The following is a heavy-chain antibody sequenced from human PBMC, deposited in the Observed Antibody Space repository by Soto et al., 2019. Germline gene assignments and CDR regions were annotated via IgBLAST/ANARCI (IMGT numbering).Heavy chain of an antibody. CDR2: VYSSGAT. V-gene: IGHV4-4*07. D-gene: IGHD1-20*01. CDR1: GDSVSNYY. CDR3: TKGPNWNYYYYGVDV. Sequence: SETLSLTCTVSGDSVSNYYWSWIRQPAGRGLEWIGRVYSSGATNYNPSLNGRVTMSVDTSRNQFSLRLSSVTAADTAIYYCTKGPNWNYYYYGVDVWGQGTAVTVSS. J-gene: IGHJ6*02.